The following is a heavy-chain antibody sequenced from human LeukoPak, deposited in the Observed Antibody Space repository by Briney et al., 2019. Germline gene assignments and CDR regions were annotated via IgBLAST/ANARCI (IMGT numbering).Heavy chain of an antibody. CDR2: ISYAGSNI. CDR3: AKDAYDYDSRCPDY. CDR1: GFTFSSFG. Sequence: GGSLRLSCAASGFTFSSFGMHWVRQAPGKGLEWVAFISYAGSNIFYADSVKGRFTISRDNSKKTVYLQMNSLRAEDTAVYYCAKDAYDYDSRCPDYWGQGTLVTVSS. V-gene: IGHV3-30*18. D-gene: IGHD3-22*01. J-gene: IGHJ4*02.